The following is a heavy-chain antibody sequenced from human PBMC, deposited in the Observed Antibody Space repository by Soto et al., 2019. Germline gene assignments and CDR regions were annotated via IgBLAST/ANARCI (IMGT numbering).Heavy chain of an antibody. D-gene: IGHD6-19*01. CDR3: ATGGSSGFDY. CDR1: GFTFSTYT. CDR2: ISSSSTTI. J-gene: IGHJ4*02. V-gene: IGHV3-48*01. Sequence: GGSLRLSCAASGFTFSTYTMNWVRQAPGKGLEWVSYISSSSTTIYYADSVKGRFTISRDNAKNSLYLQMNSLGAEDTAVYYCATGGSSGFDYWGQGTLVTVSS.